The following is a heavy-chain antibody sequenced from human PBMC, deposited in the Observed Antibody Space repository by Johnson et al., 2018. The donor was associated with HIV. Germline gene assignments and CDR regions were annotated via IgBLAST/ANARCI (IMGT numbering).Heavy chain of an antibody. D-gene: IGHD1-26*01. CDR2: ITSGDTTV. CDR1: GFTFSDYY. V-gene: IGHV3-11*04. CDR3: ARGDKWDPDVFDM. J-gene: IGHJ3*02. Sequence: QVQLVESGGGLVKPGGSLRLSCAASGFTFSDYYMSWIRQAPGKGLEWLAYITSGDTTVYYADSVRGRFTISRDNAKNSLYLQMNSLRAEDTAVYYCARGDKWDPDVFDMWGQGTMVTVSS.